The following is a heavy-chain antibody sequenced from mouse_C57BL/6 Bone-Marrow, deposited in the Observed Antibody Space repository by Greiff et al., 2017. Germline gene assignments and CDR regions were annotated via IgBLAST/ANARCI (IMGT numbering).Heavy chain of an antibody. V-gene: IGHV14-4*01. D-gene: IGHD1-1*02. CDR1: GFNIKDDY. Sequence: VQLQQSGAELVRPGASVKLSCTASGFNIKDDYMHWVKQRPEQGLEWIGWIDPENGDTEYASKFQGKATITADTSSTTAYMQLSSLTSEDTAVYYCTTSLDCGGGSGGQGTTLTVSS. CDR3: TTSLDCGGGS. J-gene: IGHJ2*01. CDR2: IDPENGDT.